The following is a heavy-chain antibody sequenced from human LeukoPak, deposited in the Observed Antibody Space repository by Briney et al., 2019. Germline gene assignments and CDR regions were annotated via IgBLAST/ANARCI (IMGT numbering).Heavy chain of an antibody. D-gene: IGHD3-10*01. V-gene: IGHV3-23*01. CDR2: ISGSGGST. CDR3: ARDLTITMVRGVIGY. J-gene: IGHJ4*02. Sequence: GGSLRLSCAASGFTFSSYAMSWVRQAPGKGLEWVSAISGSGGSTYYADSVKGRFTISRDNSKNTLYLQMNSLRAEDTAVYYCARDLTITMVRGVIGYWGQGTLVTVSS. CDR1: GFTFSSYA.